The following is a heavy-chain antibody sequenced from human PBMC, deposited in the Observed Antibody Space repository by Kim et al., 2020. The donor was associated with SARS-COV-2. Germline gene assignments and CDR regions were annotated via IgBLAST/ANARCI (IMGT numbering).Heavy chain of an antibody. CDR3: ARVLRSSSWYQEY. V-gene: IGHV4-31*02. J-gene: IGHJ4*02. D-gene: IGHD6-13*01. Sequence: YNPSLKSRVTISVDTSKNQFSLKLSSVTAAGTAVYYCARVLRSSSWYQEYWGQGTLVTVSS.